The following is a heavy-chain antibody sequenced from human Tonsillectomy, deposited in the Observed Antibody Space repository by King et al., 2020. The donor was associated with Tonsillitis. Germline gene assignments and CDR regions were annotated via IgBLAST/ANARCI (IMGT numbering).Heavy chain of an antibody. J-gene: IGHJ4*02. CDR2: VSGSGGST. Sequence: VQLVESGGGLVQPGGSLRLSCAASGFTVRSYGLSWVRQAPGKGLEWVSAVSGSGGSTYYAAYVKGRFTISRDSSKNTLYLEMNSLRAEDTAVYYCAKGSTYYFDSSRLYFDYWGQGTLVTVSS. CDR3: AKGSTYYFDSSRLYFDY. D-gene: IGHD3-22*01. CDR1: GFTVRSYG. V-gene: IGHV3-23*04.